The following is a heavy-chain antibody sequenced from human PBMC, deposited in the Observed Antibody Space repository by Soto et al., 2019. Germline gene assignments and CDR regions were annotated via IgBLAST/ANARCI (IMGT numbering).Heavy chain of an antibody. J-gene: IGHJ3*01. CDR3: ARDIALAATDSFYL. Sequence: PGGSLTLSCVASGFTFDDYAMNWVRQAPGKGLEWVSGISRNSATIGYADSVKGRFTISRDNAKISLYLQMKSLRAEDTAMYFCARDIALAATDSFYLWGQGTMVTVSS. CDR2: ISRNSATI. CDR1: GFTFDDYA. D-gene: IGHD6-25*01. V-gene: IGHV3-9*01.